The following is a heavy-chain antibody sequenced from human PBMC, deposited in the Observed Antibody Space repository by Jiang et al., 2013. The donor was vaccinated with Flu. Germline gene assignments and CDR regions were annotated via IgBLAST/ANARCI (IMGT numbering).Heavy chain of an antibody. J-gene: IGHJ3*02. CDR2: ISGSGDSS. V-gene: IGHV3-23*04. CDR1: GFTFSSYA. Sequence: QLVESGGGLVQPGGSLRLSCAASGFTFSSYAMSWVRQAPGKGLEWVSGISGSGDSSYFADSVKGRFTISRDNSRNTLYLQMNSLRAEDTALYYCAKDRVVRGVMGAFDIWGQGTMVTVSS. D-gene: IGHD3-10*01. CDR3: AKDRVVRGVMGAFDI.